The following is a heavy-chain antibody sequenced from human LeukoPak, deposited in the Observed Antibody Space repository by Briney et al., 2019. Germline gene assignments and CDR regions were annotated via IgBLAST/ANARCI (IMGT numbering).Heavy chain of an antibody. CDR3: ARETLRDLHWDFDF. V-gene: IGHV3-30*04. CDR1: GFTLGSHA. CDR2: ISYDGVNK. J-gene: IGHJ2*01. Sequence: GALRISCAASGFTLGSHAMHLGRQAPGKGVGWVTFISYDGVNKYYADSVKGRFTISRDTSKNTFYLEMNSLRVEDTAVYYCARETLRDLHWDFDFWGRGTLVTVSS.